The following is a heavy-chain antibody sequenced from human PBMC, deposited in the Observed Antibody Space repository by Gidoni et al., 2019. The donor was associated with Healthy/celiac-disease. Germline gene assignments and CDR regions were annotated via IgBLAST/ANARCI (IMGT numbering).Heavy chain of an antibody. CDR1: GFTFDDYT. Sequence: EVQLVESGGVVVQPGGSLRLSCAASGFTFDDYTMHWVRQAPGKGLEWVSLISWDGGSTYYADSVKGRFTISRDNSKNSLYLQMNSLRTEDTALYYCAKDLTYGGNNSPLGYWGQGTLVTVSS. CDR2: ISWDGGST. J-gene: IGHJ4*02. V-gene: IGHV3-43*01. D-gene: IGHD2-15*01. CDR3: AKDLTYGGNNSPLGY.